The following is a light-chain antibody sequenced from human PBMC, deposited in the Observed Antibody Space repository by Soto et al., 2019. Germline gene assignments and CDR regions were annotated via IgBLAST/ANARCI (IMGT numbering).Light chain of an antibody. CDR3: TAWDDSLSGPV. CDR2: QDS. J-gene: IGLJ3*02. V-gene: IGLV1-47*01. Sequence: QSVLIQPPSASGTPGQRVTISCSGSGSNIGSRYVYWYRQVPGTAPKLLIYQDSQRPSGVPDRFSGSKSGTSASLAISGLRSEDEADYYCTAWDDSLSGPVFGGGTKLTVL. CDR1: GSNIGSRY.